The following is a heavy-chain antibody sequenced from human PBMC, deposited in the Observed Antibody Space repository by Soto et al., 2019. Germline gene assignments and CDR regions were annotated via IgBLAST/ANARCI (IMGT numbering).Heavy chain of an antibody. CDR3: ARDQLEGNWFDP. CDR2: IYHSGST. D-gene: IGHD1-1*01. V-gene: IGHV4-30-2*01. CDR1: GGSISSGGYS. Sequence: SETLSLTCAVSGGSISSGGYSWNWIRQPLGKGLEWIGYIYHSGSTYYNPSLKSRATISVDKSKNQFSLKLTSVTAADTAVYYCARDQLEGNWFDPWGQGTLVTVSS. J-gene: IGHJ5*02.